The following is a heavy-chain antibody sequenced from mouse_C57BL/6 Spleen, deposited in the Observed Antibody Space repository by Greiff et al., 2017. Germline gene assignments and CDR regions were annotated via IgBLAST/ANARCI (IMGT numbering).Heavy chain of an antibody. D-gene: IGHD1-1*01. CDR2: IYPGDGDT. V-gene: IGHV1-80*01. Sequence: QVQLQQSGAELVKPGASVKISCKASGYAFSSYWMNWVKQRPGKGLEWIGQIYPGDGDTNYNGKFKGKATLTADKSSSTAYMQLSSLTSEDSAVYYCARELRYKSLDYWGQGTTLTVSS. J-gene: IGHJ2*01. CDR3: ARELRYKSLDY. CDR1: GYAFSSYW.